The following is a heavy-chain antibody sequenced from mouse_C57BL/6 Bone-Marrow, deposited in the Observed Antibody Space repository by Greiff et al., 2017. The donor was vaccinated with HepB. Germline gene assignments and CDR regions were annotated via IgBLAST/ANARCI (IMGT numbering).Heavy chain of an antibody. V-gene: IGHV1-81*01. Sequence: VKLVESGAELARPGASVKLSCKASGYTFTSYGISWVKQRTGQGLEWIGESYPRSGNTYYNEKFKGKATLTADKSSSTAYMELRSLTSEDSAVYFCARWYDYDAHYFDYWGQGTTLTVSS. D-gene: IGHD2-4*01. J-gene: IGHJ2*01. CDR1: GYTFTSYG. CDR3: ARWYDYDAHYFDY. CDR2: SYPRSGNT.